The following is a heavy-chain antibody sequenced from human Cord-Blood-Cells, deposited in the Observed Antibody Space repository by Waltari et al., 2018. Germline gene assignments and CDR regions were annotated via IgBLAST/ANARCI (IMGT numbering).Heavy chain of an antibody. V-gene: IGHV4-4*07. Sequence: QVQLQESGPGLAKPSETLSLTCTVSGVPISSHYWSWTRQPAGKGLEWIGRIYTSGSTNYNPSLKSRVTMSVDTSKNQFSLKLSSVTAADTAVYYCARSSGWYAGAADYWGQGTLVTVSS. CDR2: IYTSGST. D-gene: IGHD6-19*01. CDR3: ARSSGWYAGAADY. J-gene: IGHJ4*02. CDR1: GVPISSHY.